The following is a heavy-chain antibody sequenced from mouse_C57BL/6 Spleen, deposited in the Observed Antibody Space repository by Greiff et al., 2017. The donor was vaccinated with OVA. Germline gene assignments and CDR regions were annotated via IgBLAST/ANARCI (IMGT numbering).Heavy chain of an antibody. Sequence: LQQSGPGLVQPSQSLSITCTVSGFSLTSYGVHWVRQSPGKGLEWLGVIWRGGSTDYNAAFMSRLSITKDNSKSQVFFKMNSLQADDTAIYYCAKNYYGSSYGYFDVWGTGTTVTVSS. CDR1: GFSLTSYG. D-gene: IGHD1-1*01. V-gene: IGHV2-5*01. J-gene: IGHJ1*03. CDR3: AKNYYGSSYGYFDV. CDR2: IWRGGST.